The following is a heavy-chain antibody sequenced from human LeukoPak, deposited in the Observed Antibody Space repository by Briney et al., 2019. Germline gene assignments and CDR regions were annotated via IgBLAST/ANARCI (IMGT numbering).Heavy chain of an antibody. Sequence: PGGSLRLSCAASGFTFSSYSMNWVRQAPGKGLEWVSYISSSGSIIYHADSVKGRFTISRDNPKNSLYLQMNSLRAEDTAVYYCAKVEMATITMVPFDYWGQGTLVTVSS. CDR1: GFTFSSYS. V-gene: IGHV3-48*04. D-gene: IGHD5-24*01. J-gene: IGHJ4*02. CDR3: AKVEMATITMVPFDY. CDR2: ISSSGSII.